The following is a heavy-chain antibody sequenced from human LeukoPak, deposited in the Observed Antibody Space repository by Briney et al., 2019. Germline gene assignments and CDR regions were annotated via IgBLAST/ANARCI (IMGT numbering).Heavy chain of an antibody. CDR1: GFTFSSYW. CDR3: ARVRSYAFDI. CDR2: IKHDGTEK. Sequence: GGSLRLSCAASGFTFSSYWMNWVRQAPGKGLEWVANIKHDGTEKYYVDSVRGRFTISRDNAKNSLYLQMNSLRAEDTAVYYCARVRSYAFDIWGQGTMVTVSS. J-gene: IGHJ3*02. V-gene: IGHV3-7*01.